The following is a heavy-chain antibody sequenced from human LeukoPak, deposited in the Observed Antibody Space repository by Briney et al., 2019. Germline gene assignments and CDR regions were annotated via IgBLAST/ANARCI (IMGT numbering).Heavy chain of an antibody. J-gene: IGHJ4*02. Sequence: GASVKVSCKASGYTFTSYYMHWVRQAPGQGLEWMGIINPSGGSTSYAQKFQGRVTMTRDTSTSTVYMELSSLRSEDTAVYYCARAFQSLGGLSLPDYWGQGTLVTVSS. CDR2: INPSGGST. CDR3: ARAFQSLGGLSLPDY. D-gene: IGHD3-16*02. V-gene: IGHV1-46*01. CDR1: GYTFTSYY.